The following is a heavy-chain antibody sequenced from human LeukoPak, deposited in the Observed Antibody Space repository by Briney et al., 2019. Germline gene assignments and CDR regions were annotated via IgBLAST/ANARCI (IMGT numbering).Heavy chain of an antibody. Sequence: GESLKISCKGSGYSFTSYWIGWVRQMPGKGAEWMGIIYPGDSDTRYSPSFQGQVTISADKSISTAYLQWSSLKASDTAMYYCARRITIFGVVNYFDYWGQGTLVTVSS. CDR3: ARRITIFGVVNYFDY. J-gene: IGHJ4*02. D-gene: IGHD3-3*01. V-gene: IGHV5-51*01. CDR2: IYPGDSDT. CDR1: GYSFTSYW.